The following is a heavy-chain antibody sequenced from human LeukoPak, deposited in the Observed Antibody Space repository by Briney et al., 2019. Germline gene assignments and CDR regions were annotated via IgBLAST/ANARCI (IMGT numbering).Heavy chain of an antibody. Sequence: GASVKVSCKASGYTFTSYDIYWVRQATGQGLEWMGWMNPNSGNTGYAQKFQGRVTMTRTTSISTAYMELSSLRSEETAVYYCARAGGARRPRRPNSRFDPWGQGTLVTVSS. CDR1: GYTFTSYD. J-gene: IGHJ5*02. CDR3: ARAGGARRPRRPNSRFDP. D-gene: IGHD3-10*01. CDR2: MNPNSGNT. V-gene: IGHV1-8*01.